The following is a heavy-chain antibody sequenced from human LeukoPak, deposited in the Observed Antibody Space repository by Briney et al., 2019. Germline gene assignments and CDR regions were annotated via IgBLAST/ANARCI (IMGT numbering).Heavy chain of an antibody. Sequence: TGGSLRLSCAASGFTFDDYAMHWVRQAPGKGLEWVSGISWNSGSIGYADSVKGRFTISRDNAKNSLYLQMNSLRAEDTALYYCAKGAEMATTEPFDYWGQGTLVTVSS. D-gene: IGHD5-24*01. CDR3: AKGAEMATTEPFDY. J-gene: IGHJ4*02. CDR1: GFTFDDYA. V-gene: IGHV3-9*01. CDR2: ISWNSGSI.